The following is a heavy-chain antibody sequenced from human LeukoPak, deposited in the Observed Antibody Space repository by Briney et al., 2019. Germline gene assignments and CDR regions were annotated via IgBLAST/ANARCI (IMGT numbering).Heavy chain of an antibody. D-gene: IGHD3-10*01. J-gene: IGHJ4*02. CDR2: ISASGST. CDR3: AREKRVNYGSGSLDY. CDR1: GGSISSYY. Sequence: SETLSLTCTVSGGSISSYYWSWIRQPAGKGLEWIGRISASGSTNYNPSLKSRVTMSVDTSKNQFSLKLSSVTAADTAVYYCAREKRVNYGSGSLDYWGQGTLVTVSS. V-gene: IGHV4-4*07.